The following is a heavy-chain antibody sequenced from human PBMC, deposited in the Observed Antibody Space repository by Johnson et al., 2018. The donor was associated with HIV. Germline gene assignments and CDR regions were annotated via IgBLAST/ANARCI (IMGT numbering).Heavy chain of an antibody. D-gene: IGHD3-10*01. Sequence: QVQLVESGGGLVKPGGSLRLSCAASGFTFSDYYMSWIRQAPGKGLEWVAVIWYDGSNKYYADSVKGRFTISRDSSKNTLSLQMNSLRAEDTAVYYCAKDRIGLTMVPRAFDCWGQGTMVTVSS. V-gene: IGHV3-33*06. CDR3: AKDRIGLTMVPRAFDC. J-gene: IGHJ3*01. CDR2: IWYDGSNK. CDR1: GFTFSDYY.